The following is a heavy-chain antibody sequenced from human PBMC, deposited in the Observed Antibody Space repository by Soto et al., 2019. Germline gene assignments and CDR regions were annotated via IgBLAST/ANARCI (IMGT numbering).Heavy chain of an antibody. V-gene: IGHV3-33*01. D-gene: IGHD1-26*01. Sequence: QVQLVESGGGVVQPGRSLRLSCAASGFTFSSYGMHWVRQAPGKGLEWVAVIWYDGSNKYYADSVKGRFTISRDNSKNTLYLHMNSLRAEDTAVYYCARDRWVTRYYYYGMDVWCQGTTVTVSS. CDR1: GFTFSSYG. CDR2: IWYDGSNK. CDR3: ARDRWVTRYYYYGMDV. J-gene: IGHJ6*02.